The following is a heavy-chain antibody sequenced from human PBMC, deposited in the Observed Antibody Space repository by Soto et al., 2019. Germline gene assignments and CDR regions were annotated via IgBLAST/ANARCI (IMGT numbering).Heavy chain of an antibody. CDR2: MGGSNDNT. V-gene: IGHV3-23*01. CDR1: GFTFSIFA. CDR3: AKDRVNHNSVWDPFDI. J-gene: IGHJ3*02. Sequence: GWSLRLSCAASGFTFSIFAMSWVRQAPGKGLEWVSGMGGSNDNTYYADSVKGRFTISRDNSKNTLFLQMNSLRAEDTAVYFCAKDRVNHNSVWDPFDIWGQGTTVTVSS. D-gene: IGHD1-20*01.